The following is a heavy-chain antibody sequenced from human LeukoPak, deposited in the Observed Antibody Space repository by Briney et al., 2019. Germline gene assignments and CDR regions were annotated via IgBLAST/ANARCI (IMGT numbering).Heavy chain of an antibody. CDR2: IIPIFGTA. CDR1: GGTFSSYA. V-gene: IGHV1-69*13. CDR3: ARGGRYDFWSGYHFDY. Sequence: ASVKVSCKASGGTFSSYAISWVRQAPGQGLEWMGGIIPIFGTANYAQKFQGRVTITADESTSTAYMELSSLRSEDTAVYYCARGGRYDFWSGYHFDYWGQGTLVTVSS. D-gene: IGHD3-3*01. J-gene: IGHJ4*02.